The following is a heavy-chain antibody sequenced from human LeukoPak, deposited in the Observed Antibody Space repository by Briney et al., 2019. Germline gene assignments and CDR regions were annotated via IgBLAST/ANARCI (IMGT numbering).Heavy chain of an antibody. CDR2: IYYSGGT. CDR1: GGSISSSSYY. CDR3: ASRLRGPGGWFDP. V-gene: IGHV4-39*01. J-gene: IGHJ5*02. D-gene: IGHD3-16*01. Sequence: SETLSLTCTVSGGSISSSSYYWGWIRQPPGKGLAWIGTIYYSGGTYYNPSLKSRGTISVDTSKNHFSLRLSSVTAADTAVYYCASRLRGPGGWFDPWGQGTLVTVSS.